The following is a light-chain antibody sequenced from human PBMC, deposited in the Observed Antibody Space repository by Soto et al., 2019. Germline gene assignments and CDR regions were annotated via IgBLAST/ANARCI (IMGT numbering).Light chain of an antibody. V-gene: IGKV1-39*01. Sequence: DVQMTQSPSSLSASVGDRFTVTCRASQSINTYLNWYQQKPGKAPKLLIYATSNLQSGVPSRFSGSGSGTEFTLAISRLQPEDFAVYYCQQSYSTPITFGPGTRLEIK. CDR2: ATS. J-gene: IGKJ5*01. CDR3: QQSYSTPIT. CDR1: QSINTY.